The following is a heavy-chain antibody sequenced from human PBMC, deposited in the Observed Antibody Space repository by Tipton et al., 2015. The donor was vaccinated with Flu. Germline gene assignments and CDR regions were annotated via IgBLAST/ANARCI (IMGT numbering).Heavy chain of an antibody. D-gene: IGHD3-3*01. J-gene: IGHJ6*02. CDR1: GEALGSNYF. CDR3: ARDHPPSITVLGEITDYFGMDV. CDR2: IHRGGSP. V-gene: IGHV4-38-2*02. Sequence: GEALGSNYFWGWIRQPPGKGLEWIGNIHRGGSPYYNPSLRSRVTMSVDTSKNQFYLRLSSVTAADTAIYYCARDHPPSITVLGEITDYFGMDVWGQGTTVTVSS.